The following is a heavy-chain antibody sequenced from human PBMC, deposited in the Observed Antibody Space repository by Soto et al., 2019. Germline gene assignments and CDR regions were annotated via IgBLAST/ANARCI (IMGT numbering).Heavy chain of an antibody. Sequence: SETLSLTCAVSGGSFTSNNWWTWVRQPPGQGLEWIGEIYRAGSTNYNPSPKSRVTISLDKSENQFSLKVTSLTAADTAVYYCASRDPGTSVDYWGQGTLVTVSS. CDR2: IYRAGST. CDR1: GGSFTSNNW. D-gene: IGHD1-7*01. V-gene: IGHV4-4*02. CDR3: ASRDPGTSVDY. J-gene: IGHJ4*02.